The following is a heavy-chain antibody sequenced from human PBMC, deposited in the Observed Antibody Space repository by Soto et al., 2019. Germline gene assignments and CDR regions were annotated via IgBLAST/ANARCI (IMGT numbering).Heavy chain of an antibody. Sequence: GGSLRPSCAASGFTFSSYAMSWVRQAPGKVLEWVSAISGSGGRTYYAESVKGRFTISRENSKNTLYLQMNSLRAEETAVYYCAKAQGSSNYWGQGTLVTVSS. V-gene: IGHV3-23*01. CDR3: AKAQGSSNY. D-gene: IGHD6-6*01. J-gene: IGHJ4*02. CDR1: GFTFSSYA. CDR2: ISGSGGRT.